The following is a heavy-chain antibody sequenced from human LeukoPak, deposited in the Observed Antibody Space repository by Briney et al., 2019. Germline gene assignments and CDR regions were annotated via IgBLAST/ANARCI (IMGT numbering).Heavy chain of an antibody. J-gene: IGHJ4*02. D-gene: IGHD3/OR15-3a*01. Sequence: SETLSLTCTVSGGSISSSNYYWGWIRQPPGKGLEWIGNIYYSGSTYYNASLKSQVSISIDTSKNQFSLRLTSVTAADTAVYYCARQTGSGLFILPGGQGTLVTVSS. V-gene: IGHV4-39*01. CDR3: ARQTGSGLFILP. CDR2: IYYSGST. CDR1: GGSISSSNYY.